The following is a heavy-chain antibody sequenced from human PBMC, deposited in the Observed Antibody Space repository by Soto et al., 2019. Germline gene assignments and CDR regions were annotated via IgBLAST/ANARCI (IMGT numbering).Heavy chain of an antibody. D-gene: IGHD3-10*01. Sequence: ASVKVSCKASGYNFIGYYIHWVRQAPGQGLEWMGWINPNGGDTTYAQNFRGRVTMTRDTSINTAYLELNRMKSHGTDVYYCARKDCRRNSCYNDLLDPWGQGTLVTVSS. CDR3: ARKDCRRNSCYNDLLDP. CDR2: INPNGGDT. J-gene: IGHJ5*02. CDR1: GYNFIGYY. V-gene: IGHV1-2*02.